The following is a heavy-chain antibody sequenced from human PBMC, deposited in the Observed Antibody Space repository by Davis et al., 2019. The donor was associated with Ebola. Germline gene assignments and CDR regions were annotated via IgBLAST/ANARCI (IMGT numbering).Heavy chain of an antibody. J-gene: IGHJ4*02. D-gene: IGHD6-25*01. CDR1: GYTFTGYY. Sequence: ASVKVSCKASGYTFTGYYMHWVRQAPGQGLEWLGWINPNGGGADYAQKFQGRVTMTRDTSISTVYMELNRLTSDDTAVYYCARDRRYSSGSIGELDHWGQGALVTVSS. V-gene: IGHV1-2*02. CDR2: INPNGGGA. CDR3: ARDRRYSSGSIGELDH.